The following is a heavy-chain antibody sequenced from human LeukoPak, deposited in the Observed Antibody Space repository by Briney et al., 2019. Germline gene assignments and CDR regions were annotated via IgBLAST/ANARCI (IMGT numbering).Heavy chain of an antibody. CDR2: ISGSGGST. D-gene: IGHD3-10*01. V-gene: IGHV3-23*01. CDR1: GSTFSSYA. J-gene: IGHJ4*02. CDR3: ARPMGRGSGTYSSDY. Sequence: GGSLRLSCAASGSTFSSYAMSWVRQAPGKGLEWVSAISGSGGSTYYADSVKGRFTISRDNSKNTLYLQMNSLRAEDTAVYYCARPMGRGSGTYSSDYWGQGTLVTVSS.